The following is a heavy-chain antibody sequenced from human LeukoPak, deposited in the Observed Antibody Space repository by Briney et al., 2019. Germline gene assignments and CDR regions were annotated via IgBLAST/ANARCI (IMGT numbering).Heavy chain of an antibody. Sequence: SVKVSCKASGGTFSSYAICWVRQAPGQGLEWMGRIIPIFGTAIYAQKFQGRVTITTDESTSTAYMELSSLRSEDTAVYYCARASYYYDSSGYRRYNWFDPWGQGTLVTVSP. J-gene: IGHJ5*02. CDR2: IIPIFGTA. CDR1: GGTFSSYA. CDR3: ARASYYYDSSGYRRYNWFDP. D-gene: IGHD3-22*01. V-gene: IGHV1-69*05.